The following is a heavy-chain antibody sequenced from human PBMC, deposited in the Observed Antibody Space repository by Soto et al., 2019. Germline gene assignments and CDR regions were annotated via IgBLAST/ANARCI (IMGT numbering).Heavy chain of an antibody. J-gene: IGHJ5*02. D-gene: IGHD3-10*01. V-gene: IGHV1-69*02. Sequence: QVKLVQSGAEVKKPGSSVKVSCKASGGTFSRYTINWVRQAPGQGLEWMGRIIPIAAIANYTQKLQGRVTITVDKLSTTAYMEQSSLRYDDTAMYYCAIVSTIVRGAPSLFDPWGQGTLVTVST. CDR3: AIVSTIVRGAPSLFDP. CDR1: GGTFSRYT. CDR2: IIPIAAIA.